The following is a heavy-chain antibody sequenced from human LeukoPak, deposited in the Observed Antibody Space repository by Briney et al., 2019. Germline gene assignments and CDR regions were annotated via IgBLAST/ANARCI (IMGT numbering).Heavy chain of an antibody. CDR1: GFTVSTNY. D-gene: IGHD1-26*01. J-gene: IGHJ4*02. Sequence: WGSLRLSCAVSGFTVSTNYLTWVRQAPGKGLEWVSVTYSSGSTYFADSVKGRFTISRDNSKNTLYLQMNSLRAEDTAVYYCARSVSTYYVLADYWGQGTLVTVSS. CDR3: ARSVSTYYVLADY. CDR2: TYSSGST. V-gene: IGHV3-66*01.